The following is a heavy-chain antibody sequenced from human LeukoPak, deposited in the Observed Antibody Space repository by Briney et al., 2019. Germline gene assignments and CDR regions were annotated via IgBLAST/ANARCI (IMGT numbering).Heavy chain of an antibody. CDR2: LSYDGSDK. V-gene: IGHV3-30*18. CDR3: AKGGYSSSWYVDSYFDY. Sequence: GRSLRLSCAASGFTFRRFGMHWVRQAPGKGLEWVAVLSYDGSDKYYGGSVKGRFIISRDNSKNTLYLQMNSLRAEDTAVYYCAKGGYSSSWYVDSYFDYWGQGTLVTVSS. D-gene: IGHD6-13*01. J-gene: IGHJ4*02. CDR1: GFTFRRFG.